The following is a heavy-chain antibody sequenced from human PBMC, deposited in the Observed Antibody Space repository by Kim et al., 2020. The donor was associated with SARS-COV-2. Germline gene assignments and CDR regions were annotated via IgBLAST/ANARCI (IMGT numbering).Heavy chain of an antibody. D-gene: IGHD3-10*01. V-gene: IGHV1-46*01. CDR2: INPSGGGT. J-gene: IGHJ6*02. CDR1: GYTFTNFY. Sequence: ASVKVSCKASGYTFTNFYMHWVRQAPGQGLEWLGIINPSGGGTTYAQKFQGRVTMTRDTSTSTVYMELSSLRSEDTAVYYCAKSLGSGNYYTDHSYYGLDVWGQGTTVTVSS. CDR3: AKSLGSGNYYTDHSYYGLDV.